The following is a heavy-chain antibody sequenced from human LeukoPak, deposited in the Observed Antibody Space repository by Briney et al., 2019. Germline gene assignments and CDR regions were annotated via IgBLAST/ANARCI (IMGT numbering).Heavy chain of an antibody. CDR3: TRVGYIDEGIDY. J-gene: IGHJ4*02. V-gene: IGHV3-7*04. D-gene: IGHD5-24*01. CDR2: IKQDGSKK. CDR1: GFTFRNYW. Sequence: GSLRLSCAASGFTFRNYWMSWVRQAPGKGLEWVANIKQDGSKKSYVDSVKGRFTISRDNAKNSLYLQMNSLRAEDTAIYYCTRVGYIDEGIDYWGQGTLVTVSS.